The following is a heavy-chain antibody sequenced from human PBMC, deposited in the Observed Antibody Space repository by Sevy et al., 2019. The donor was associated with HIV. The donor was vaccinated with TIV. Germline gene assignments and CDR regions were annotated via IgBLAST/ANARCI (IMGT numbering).Heavy chain of an antibody. D-gene: IGHD3-22*01. CDR1: GFTFSSYA. V-gene: IGHV3-23*01. CDR3: AKEASVYDSSGYYFGVY. Sequence: GGSLRLSCAASGFTFSSYAMSWVRQTPGKGLEWVSAISGSGGSTYYADSVKGRLTISRDNSKNTLYLQMNGLRAEDTCVYSCAKEASVYDSSGYYFGVYWGQGTLVTVSS. J-gene: IGHJ4*02. CDR2: ISGSGGST.